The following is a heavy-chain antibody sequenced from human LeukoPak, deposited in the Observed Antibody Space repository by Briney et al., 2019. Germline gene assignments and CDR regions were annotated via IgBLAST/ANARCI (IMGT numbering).Heavy chain of an antibody. V-gene: IGHV3-64*01. CDR1: GFTFNTYD. Sequence: GGSLRLSCAASGFTFNTYDMHWVRQAPGMGLEYVSGVTFNGGSTNYANSVKGRFTISRDNSKNTLYLQMNSLRAEDTAVYYCARTIRDYGLTYFDYWGQGTLVTVSS. CDR3: ARTIRDYGLTYFDY. CDR2: VTFNGGST. J-gene: IGHJ4*02. D-gene: IGHD4-17*01.